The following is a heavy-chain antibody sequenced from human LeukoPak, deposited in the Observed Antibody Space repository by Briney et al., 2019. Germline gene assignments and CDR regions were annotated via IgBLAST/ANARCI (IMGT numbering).Heavy chain of an antibody. V-gene: IGHV4-4*07. CDR1: GGSISSYY. Sequence: SETLSLTCTVSGGSISSYYWSWIRQPAGKGLEWIGRIYTSGSTNYNPSLKSRVTMSVDTSKNQFSLQLNSVTPEDTAVYYCARRRDGYSDAFDIWGQGTMVTVSS. D-gene: IGHD5-24*01. CDR3: ARRRDGYSDAFDI. J-gene: IGHJ3*02. CDR2: IYTSGST.